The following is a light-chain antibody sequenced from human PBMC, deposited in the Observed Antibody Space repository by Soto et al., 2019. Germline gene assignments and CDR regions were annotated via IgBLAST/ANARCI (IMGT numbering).Light chain of an antibody. Sequence: DLQMTQSPSSLSASVGDRVSITCRASQDIRSYLNWYQQKPGKAPELLIYATSNLQSGVPPRFSASGSGTDFTLTISSLQPEDFATYYCQQGYSTQWTSGQGTKVEIK. CDR3: QQGYSTQWT. CDR1: QDIRSY. CDR2: ATS. J-gene: IGKJ1*01. V-gene: IGKV1-39*01.